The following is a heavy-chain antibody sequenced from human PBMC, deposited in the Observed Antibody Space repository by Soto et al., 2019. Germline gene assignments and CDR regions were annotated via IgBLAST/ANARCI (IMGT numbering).Heavy chain of an antibody. J-gene: IGHJ4*02. CDR2: ISADNDNT. V-gene: IGHV1-18*01. CDR3: ARGTSGYDYGLFDF. Sequence: VPLVQSGGEVRKPGASVTVSCRASGYTFTKYGISWLRQAPGQGLEWMGWISADNDNTNYAQNLQGRVTMTTDTSTSTAYMQLRSLRSDDTAVYFCARGTSGYDYGLFDFWGQGTLVTVSS. D-gene: IGHD5-12*01. CDR1: GYTFTKYG.